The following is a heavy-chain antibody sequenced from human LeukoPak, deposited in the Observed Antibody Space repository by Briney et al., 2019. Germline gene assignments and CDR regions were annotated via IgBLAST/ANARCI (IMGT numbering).Heavy chain of an antibody. CDR1: GFTFSSYG. CDR2: IWYDGSNK. D-gene: IGHD2-2*02. V-gene: IGHV3-33*01. Sequence: QPGGSLRLSCAASGFTFSSYGMPWVRQAPGKGLEWVAVIWYDGSNKYYADSVKGRFTISRDNSKNTLYLQMNSLRAEDTAVYYCARKYPRDAFDIWGQGTMVTVSS. J-gene: IGHJ3*02. CDR3: ARKYPRDAFDI.